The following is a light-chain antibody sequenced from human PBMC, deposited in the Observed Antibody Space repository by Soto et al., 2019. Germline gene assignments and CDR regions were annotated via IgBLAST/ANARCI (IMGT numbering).Light chain of an antibody. CDR1: QSFHTS. J-gene: IGKJ5*01. Sequence: VLTQSPATLSLSPGERATLSGRASQSFHTSLAGYQQKSGKPPRLVIYDSTLRANGVPDRFGGSRSGTEFPLTTNSLEPEDSAVYYCQQRNVWPPITFGQGTRLESK. CDR2: DST. V-gene: IGKV3-11*01. CDR3: QQRNVWPPIT.